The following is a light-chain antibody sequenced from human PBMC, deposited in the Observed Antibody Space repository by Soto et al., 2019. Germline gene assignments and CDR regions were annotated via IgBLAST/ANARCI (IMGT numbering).Light chain of an antibody. CDR3: QQSYSTPPWT. Sequence: DIQMTQSPSSLSASVGDRVTITCRASQSIVTYLNWYLQKPGKAPKLLIYAASNLQSGVPSRFSGSGSGTDFTLTISSLLPEDFATYFCQQSYSTPPWTFGQGIEVEIK. CDR1: QSIVTY. V-gene: IGKV1-39*01. CDR2: AAS. J-gene: IGKJ1*01.